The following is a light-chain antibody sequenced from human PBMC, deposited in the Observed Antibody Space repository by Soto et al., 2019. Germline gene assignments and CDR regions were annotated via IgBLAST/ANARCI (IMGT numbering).Light chain of an antibody. Sequence: EIVLTXSPATLSLSXXXXXTLSCGASQSLSISYLAWYQQKPGLAPRLLISDASSRATGIPDRFSGSGSGTDFTLTISRLEPEDFAVYYCQQYGSSPITFGQGTRLEIK. CDR2: DAS. J-gene: IGKJ5*01. CDR1: QSLSISY. CDR3: QQYGSSPIT. V-gene: IGKV3D-20*01.